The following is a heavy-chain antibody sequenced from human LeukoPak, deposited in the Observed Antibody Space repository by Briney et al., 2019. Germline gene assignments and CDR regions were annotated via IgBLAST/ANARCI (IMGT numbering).Heavy chain of an antibody. CDR3: ARGVATIGFDY. Sequence: GGSLRLSCTASGFRFHDYGMSSVRQLPGKGLEYVANIRAAGSAKNYLDSVKGRFTISRDNAKNSLYLQMNSVRAEDTAVYYCARGVATIGFDYWGQGTLVTVSP. CDR1: GFRFHDYG. D-gene: IGHD5-12*01. V-gene: IGHV3-7*01. CDR2: IRAAGSAK. J-gene: IGHJ4*02.